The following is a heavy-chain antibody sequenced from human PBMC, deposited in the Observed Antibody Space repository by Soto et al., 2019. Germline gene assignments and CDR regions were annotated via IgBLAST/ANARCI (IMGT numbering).Heavy chain of an antibody. V-gene: IGHV4-59*01. D-gene: IGHD3-3*01. CDR2: IYYSGST. CDR3: ATPTRRSDAFDI. J-gene: IGHJ3*02. CDR1: GGSISSYY. Sequence: QGQLQESGPGLVKPSETLSLTCTVSGGSISSYYWCWIRQPPGKGLEWIGYIYYSGSTNYNPSLKSRVTLSVDTSKNQFSLKLSYVTAADTAVYYCATPTRRSDAFDIWGQGTMVTVSS.